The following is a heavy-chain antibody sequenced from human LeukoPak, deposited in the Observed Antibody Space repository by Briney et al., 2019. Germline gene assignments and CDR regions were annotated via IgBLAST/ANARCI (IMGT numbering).Heavy chain of an antibody. J-gene: IGHJ4*02. D-gene: IGHD2-2*02. Sequence: QPGASLRLSCAASGFTFSNYAMSWVRQAPGKGLEWVSAITGSGGNTYYADSVKGRFTISRDNSKNTLYLQMNSLRAEDTAVYYCARGDCSSTSCYKFDYWGQGTLVTVSS. V-gene: IGHV3-23*01. CDR1: GFTFSNYA. CDR3: ARGDCSSTSCYKFDY. CDR2: ITGSGGNT.